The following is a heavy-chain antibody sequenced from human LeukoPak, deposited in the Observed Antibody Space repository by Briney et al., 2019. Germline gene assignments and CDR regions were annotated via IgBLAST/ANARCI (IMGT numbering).Heavy chain of an antibody. CDR2: IDPNSGGT. V-gene: IGHV1-2*02. Sequence: ASVKVSCKASGYTFTAFFMHWVRQAPGQGRKWMGWIDPNSGGTNFAQKFQGRVTMTSDTSISTAYMELRRVTSDDTAVYYCARPLSPYQYYFHSWGQGTLVTVSS. CDR1: GYTFTAFF. D-gene: IGHD2/OR15-2a*01. CDR3: ARPLSPYQYYFHS. J-gene: IGHJ4*02.